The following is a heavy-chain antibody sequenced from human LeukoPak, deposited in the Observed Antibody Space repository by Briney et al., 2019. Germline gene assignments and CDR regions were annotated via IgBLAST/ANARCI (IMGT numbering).Heavy chain of an antibody. J-gene: IGHJ3*02. CDR3: ARQGDIVVVPAAIDAFDI. D-gene: IGHD2-2*02. Sequence: GGSLRLSRAASGFRFSDYYMSWIRQAPGKGLEWVSYISSSGSTIYYADSVKGRFTISRDNAKNSLYLQMNSLRAEDTAVYYCARQGDIVVVPAAIDAFDIWGQGTMVAVSS. CDR2: ISSSGSTI. CDR1: GFRFSDYY. V-gene: IGHV3-11*01.